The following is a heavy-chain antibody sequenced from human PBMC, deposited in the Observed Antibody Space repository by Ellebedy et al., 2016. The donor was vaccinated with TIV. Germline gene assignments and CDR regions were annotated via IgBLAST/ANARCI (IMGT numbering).Heavy chain of an antibody. V-gene: IGHV4-59*01. CDR1: GGSISSYY. CDR2: IYYSGST. CDR3: ARSGYGGGY. Sequence: SETLSLTXTVSGGSISSYYWSWIRQPPGKGLERIGYIYYSGSTNYNPSLKSRVTISVDTSKNQFSLKLSSVTAADTAVYYCARSGYGGGYWGQGTLVIVSS. J-gene: IGHJ4*02. D-gene: IGHD5-12*01.